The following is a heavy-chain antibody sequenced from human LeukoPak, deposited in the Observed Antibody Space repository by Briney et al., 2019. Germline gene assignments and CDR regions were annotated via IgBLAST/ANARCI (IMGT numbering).Heavy chain of an antibody. D-gene: IGHD1-26*01. CDR3: ARGGVGATYAGFDY. J-gene: IGHJ4*02. Sequence: SETLSLTCTVSGGSISSGDYYWSWIRQHPGKGLEWMGYMHSSGRSNYNPSLKSRVTISVDTSKNQFSLRLSSVTAADTAVYYCARGGVGATYAGFDYWGQGTLVTVSS. CDR2: MHSSGRS. CDR1: GGSISSGDYY. V-gene: IGHV4-61*08.